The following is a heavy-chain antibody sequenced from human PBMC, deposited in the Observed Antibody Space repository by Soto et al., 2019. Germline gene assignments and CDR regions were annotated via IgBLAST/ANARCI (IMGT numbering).Heavy chain of an antibody. D-gene: IGHD3-3*01. CDR3: ARDPRPYDFGSGNNWFDP. CDR2: ISYDGSNK. Sequence: QVQLVESGGGVVQPGRSLRLSCAASGFTFSSYAMYWVRQAPGKGLEWVAVISYDGSNKYYADSVQGRFTISRDNSKNTLYLQMNSLRPEDTAVYYCARDPRPYDFGSGNNWFDPWGQGTLVTVSS. V-gene: IGHV3-30-3*01. CDR1: GFTFSSYA. J-gene: IGHJ5*02.